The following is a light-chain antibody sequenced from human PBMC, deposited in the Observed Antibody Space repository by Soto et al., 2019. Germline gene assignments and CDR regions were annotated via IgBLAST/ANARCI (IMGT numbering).Light chain of an antibody. CDR3: SSYTTDTTWV. V-gene: IGLV2-14*01. CDR1: SSDVGAYDY. J-gene: IGLJ3*02. CDR2: EVS. Sequence: QSAPTQPASMSGSPGQSITISCTGTSSDVGAYDYVSWYQQHPGKAPKLIISEVSNRPSGVSDRFSGSKSANTASLTISGLQAEDEADYYCSSYTTDTTWVFGGGTKLTVL.